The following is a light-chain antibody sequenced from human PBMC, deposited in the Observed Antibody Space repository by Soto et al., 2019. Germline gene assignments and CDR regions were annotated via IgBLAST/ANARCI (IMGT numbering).Light chain of an antibody. CDR3: QNYNSAPLT. Sequence: DIQMTQSPSSLSASVGDRVTITCRASQGITTYLAWYQQKPGKVPKLLIYTASTLQSGVPSRFSGSGSGTDFTLTISSLQPEDVATYYCQNYNSAPLTFGGGTKVENK. V-gene: IGKV1-27*01. J-gene: IGKJ4*01. CDR1: QGITTY. CDR2: TAS.